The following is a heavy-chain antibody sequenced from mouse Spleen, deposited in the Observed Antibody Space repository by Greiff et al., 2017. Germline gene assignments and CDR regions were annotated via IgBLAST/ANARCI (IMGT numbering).Heavy chain of an antibody. CDR1: GYSITSGYY. V-gene: IGHV3-6*01. CDR2: ISYDGSN. CDR3: ASLYYGNFWYFDV. J-gene: IGHJ1*01. D-gene: IGHD2-1*01. Sequence: EVQLVESGPGLVKPSQSLSLTCSVTGYSITSGYYWNWIRQFPGNKLEWMGYISYDGSNNYNPSLKNRISITRDTSKNQFFLELNSVTTEDTATYYCASLYYGNFWYFDVWGAGTTVTVSS.